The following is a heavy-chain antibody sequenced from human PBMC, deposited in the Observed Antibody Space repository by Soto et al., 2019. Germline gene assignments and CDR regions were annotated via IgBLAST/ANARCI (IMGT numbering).Heavy chain of an antibody. CDR3: ARADCSSSSCSKVNAFDI. Sequence: PGGSLRLSCAASGFTFSSYDMHWVRQATGKGLEWVSGIGITGDTYYPGSVKGRFTSSRENAKNSLYLQMNSLRVADTAVYYCARADCSSSSCSKVNAFDIWGQGTMVTVSS. CDR1: GFTFSSYD. J-gene: IGHJ3*02. D-gene: IGHD2-2*01. V-gene: IGHV3-13*01. CDR2: IGITGDT.